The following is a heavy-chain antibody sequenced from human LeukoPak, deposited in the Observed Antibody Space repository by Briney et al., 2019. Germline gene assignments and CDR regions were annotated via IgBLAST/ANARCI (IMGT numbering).Heavy chain of an antibody. CDR2: INWNSGSK. D-gene: IGHD3-3*01. Sequence: GGSLRLSCAASGFTFDDHGLSWVRQAPGKGLEWVSGINWNSGSKRYGASVKGRFTISRDNAKNSLYLQMNSLRAEDTAVYYCARDHSVLRFLEGYYYMDVWGKGTTVTVSS. CDR1: GFTFDDHG. CDR3: ARDHSVLRFLEGYYYMDV. V-gene: IGHV3-20*04. J-gene: IGHJ6*03.